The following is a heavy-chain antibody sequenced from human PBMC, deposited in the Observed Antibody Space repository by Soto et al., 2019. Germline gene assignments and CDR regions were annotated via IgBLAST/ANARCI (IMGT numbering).Heavy chain of an antibody. J-gene: IGHJ6*02. CDR1: GYACTCDY. CDR3: ARMVVYADYYYYGMDV. Sequence: VSVKVSSKASGYACTCDYMPWARQAPGQGLEWMGIINPSGGSTSYAQKFQGRVTMTRDTSTSTVYMELSSLRSEDTAVYYCARMVVYADYYYYGMDVWGQGTTVTGSS. V-gene: IGHV1-46*01. CDR2: INPSGGST. D-gene: IGHD2-8*02.